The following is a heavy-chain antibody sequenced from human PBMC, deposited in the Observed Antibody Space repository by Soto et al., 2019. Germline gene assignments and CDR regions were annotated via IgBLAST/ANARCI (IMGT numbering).Heavy chain of an antibody. CDR1: GFTFTSSA. J-gene: IGHJ4*02. CDR2: IVVGSGNT. CDR3: AADLYYYGSSGYYPLFDY. Sequence: SVKVSCKASGFTFTSSAVQWVRQARGQRLEWIGWIVVGSGNTNYAQKFQERVTITRDMSTSTAYMELSSLRSEDTAVYYCAADLYYYGSSGYYPLFDYWGQGTLVTVSS. D-gene: IGHD3-22*01. V-gene: IGHV1-58*01.